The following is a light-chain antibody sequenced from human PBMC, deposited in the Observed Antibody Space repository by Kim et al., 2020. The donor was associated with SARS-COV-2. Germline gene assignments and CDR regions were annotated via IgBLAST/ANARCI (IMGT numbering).Light chain of an antibody. J-gene: IGKJ2*01. CDR2: GAS. CDR1: QSVSRN. CDR3: QQYNNWPYT. Sequence: SVSPGERATLSCRASQSVSRNLAWSQQKPGQAPRLLISGASTWATGIPARFSGSGSGTEFTLTISSLQSEDFAVYYCQQYNNWPYTFGQGTKLEI. V-gene: IGKV3-15*01.